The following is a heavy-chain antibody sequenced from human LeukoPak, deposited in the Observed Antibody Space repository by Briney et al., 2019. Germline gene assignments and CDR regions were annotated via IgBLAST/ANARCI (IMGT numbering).Heavy chain of an antibody. CDR1: GGSISSYY. J-gene: IGHJ4*02. CDR2: IYYSGST. CDR3: ARVTSFTLGYYFDY. Sequence: PSETLSLTCTVSGGSISSYYWSWIRQPPGKGLEWIGYIYYSGSTNYNPFLKSRVTISVDTSKNQFSLRLTSVTAADTAVYYCARVTSFTLGYYFDYWGQGTLVTVSS. V-gene: IGHV4-59*01. D-gene: IGHD6-25*01.